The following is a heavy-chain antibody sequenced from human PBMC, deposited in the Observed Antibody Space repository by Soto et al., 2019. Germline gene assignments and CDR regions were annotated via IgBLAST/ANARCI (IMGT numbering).Heavy chain of an antibody. Sequence: ASVKVSCKASGGTFSRYAISWVRQAPGQGLEWMGGIIPMFGKANYAQKFQGRVTITADESTSTGYMELRSLISEDTAVYYCARDGTLYDTSGYYYLYWGQGTLVTVS. CDR1: GGTFSRYA. V-gene: IGHV1-69*13. J-gene: IGHJ4*02. CDR2: IIPMFGKA. CDR3: ARDGTLYDTSGYYYLY. D-gene: IGHD3-22*01.